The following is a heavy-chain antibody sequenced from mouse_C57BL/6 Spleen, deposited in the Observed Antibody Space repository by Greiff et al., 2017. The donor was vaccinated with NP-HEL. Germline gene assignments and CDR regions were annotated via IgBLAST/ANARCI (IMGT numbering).Heavy chain of an antibody. CDR2: ISSGSSTI. Sequence: EVQVVESGGGLVKPGGFLKLSCAASGFTFSDYGMHWVRQAPEKGLGWGAYISSGSSTIYYADTVKGRFTISRDNAKNTLFLQMTSLRSEDTAMYYCVYGSSAWFAYWGQGTLVTVSA. J-gene: IGHJ3*01. D-gene: IGHD1-1*01. CDR3: VYGSSAWFAY. CDR1: GFTFSDYG. V-gene: IGHV5-17*01.